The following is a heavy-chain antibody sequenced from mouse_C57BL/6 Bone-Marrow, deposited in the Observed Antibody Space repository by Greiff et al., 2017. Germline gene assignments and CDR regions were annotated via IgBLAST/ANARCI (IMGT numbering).Heavy chain of an antibody. CDR3: ARSYDYGAWFAY. CDR2: ISDGGSYT. CDR1: GFTFSSYA. J-gene: IGHJ3*01. Sequence: EVHLVESGGGLVKPGGSLKLSCAASGFTFSSYAMSWVRQTPEKRLEWVATISDGGSYTYYPDNVKGRFTISRDNAKNNLYLQMSHLKSEDTAMYYCARSYDYGAWFAYWGQGTLVTVSA. D-gene: IGHD2-4*01. V-gene: IGHV5-4*01.